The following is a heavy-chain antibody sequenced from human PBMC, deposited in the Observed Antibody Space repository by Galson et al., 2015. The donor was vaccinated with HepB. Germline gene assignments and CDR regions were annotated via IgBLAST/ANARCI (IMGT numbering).Heavy chain of an antibody. CDR1: GFTFTNYA. Sequence: SLRLSCAASGFTFTNYAMTWVRQAPGKGLEWVSAISGSGYSTYYADSVKGRFTISRDSSDNTLFLLMNSLRADDKDVYYCAKDRGIPGWVFDYWGQGTLVTVSS. V-gene: IGHV3-23*01. CDR2: ISGSGYST. CDR3: AKDRGIPGWVFDY. J-gene: IGHJ4*02. D-gene: IGHD1-26*01.